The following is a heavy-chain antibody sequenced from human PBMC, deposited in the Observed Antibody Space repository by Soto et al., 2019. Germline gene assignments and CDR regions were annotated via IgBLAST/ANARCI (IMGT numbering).Heavy chain of an antibody. CDR1: GYTFSGYY. Sequence: ASVKVSCKASGYTFSGYYMHWVRQAPGQGLEWMGWINTRSGDTNFPQKFQGRLAMTRDTSIDTVFMEVSRLTSDDTAIYYCARSLLNVILPLCSWGQGTLVTVSS. CDR2: INTRSGDT. CDR3: ARSLLNVILPLCS. J-gene: IGHJ5*02. V-gene: IGHV1-2*02. D-gene: IGHD3-3*02.